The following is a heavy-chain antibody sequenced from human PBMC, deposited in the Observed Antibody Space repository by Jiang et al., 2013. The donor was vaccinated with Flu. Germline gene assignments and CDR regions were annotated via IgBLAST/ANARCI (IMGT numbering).Heavy chain of an antibody. CDR2: IYYSGST. Sequence: GSGLVKPSETLSLTCTVSGGSISSYYWSWIRQPPGKGLEWIGYIYYSGSTNYNPSLKSRVTISVDTSKNQFSLKLSSVTAADTAVYYCARWRANLNWFDPWGQGTLVTVSS. J-gene: IGHJ5*02. V-gene: IGHV4-59*08. CDR3: ARWRANLNWFDP. CDR1: GGSISSYY.